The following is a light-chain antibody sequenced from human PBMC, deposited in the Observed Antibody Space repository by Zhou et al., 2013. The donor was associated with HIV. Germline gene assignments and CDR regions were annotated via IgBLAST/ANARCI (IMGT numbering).Light chain of an antibody. Sequence: IVITQSPLSLPVTPGEPASISCRSSQSLLHSNGYNYLDWYLQKPGQSPQLLIYLGSNRASGVPDRFSGSGSGTDFTLKISRVEAEDVGVYYCMQALQSPSFGGGTKVEIK. CDR2: LGS. CDR3: MQALQSPS. CDR1: QSLLHSNGYNY. J-gene: IGKJ4*01. V-gene: IGKV2-28*01.